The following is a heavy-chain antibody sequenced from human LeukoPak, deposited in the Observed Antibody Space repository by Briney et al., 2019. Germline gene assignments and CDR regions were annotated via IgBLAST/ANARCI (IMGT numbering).Heavy chain of an antibody. CDR1: GYTFTGYY. V-gene: IGHV1-46*01. CDR2: INPSGGST. Sequence: ASVKVSCKASGYTFTGYYMHWVRQAPGQGLEWMGIINPSGGSTSYAQKFQGRVTMTRDTSTSTVYMELSSLRSEDTAVYYCAREQHGGNSFDYWGQGTLVTVSS. CDR3: AREQHGGNSFDY. D-gene: IGHD4-23*01. J-gene: IGHJ4*02.